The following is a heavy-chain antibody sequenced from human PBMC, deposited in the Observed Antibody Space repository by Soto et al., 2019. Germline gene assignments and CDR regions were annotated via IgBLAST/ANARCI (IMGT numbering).Heavy chain of an antibody. CDR3: AKSGWYGGSYYYYYGMDV. CDR1: GGSISSYY. Sequence: SETLSLTCTVSGGSISSYYWSWIRQPPGKGLEWIGYIYYSGSTNYNPSLKSRVTISVDTSKNQFSLKLSSVTAADTAVYYCAKSGWYGGSYYYYYGMDVWGQGTTVTVSS. J-gene: IGHJ6*02. D-gene: IGHD6-19*01. V-gene: IGHV4-59*01. CDR2: IYYSGST.